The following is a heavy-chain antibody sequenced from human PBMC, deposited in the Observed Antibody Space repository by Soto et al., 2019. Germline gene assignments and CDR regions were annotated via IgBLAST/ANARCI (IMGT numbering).Heavy chain of an antibody. D-gene: IGHD6-19*01. Sequence: EVQLVESGGGLVQPGRSLRLSCAASGFTFDDYAMHWVRQAPGKGLEWVSGISWNSGSIGYADSVKGRFTISRDNAKNSLYLQMNSLRAEDTALYYCEKVRGLVLSFYFDYWGQGTLVTVSS. J-gene: IGHJ4*02. CDR3: EKVRGLVLSFYFDY. V-gene: IGHV3-9*01. CDR2: ISWNSGSI. CDR1: GFTFDDYA.